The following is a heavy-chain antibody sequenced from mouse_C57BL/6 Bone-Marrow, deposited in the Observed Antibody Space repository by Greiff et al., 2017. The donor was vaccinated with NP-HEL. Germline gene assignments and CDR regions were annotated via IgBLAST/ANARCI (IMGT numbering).Heavy chain of an antibody. J-gene: IGHJ2*01. CDR2: IDPSDSYT. V-gene: IGHV1-69*01. Sequence: QVQLQQSGAELVMPGASVKLSCKASGYTFTSYWMHWVKQRPGQGLEWIGEIDPSDSYTNYNQKFKGKSTLTVDKSSSTAYMQLSSLTSEDSAVYYCARSRYGSSYGYWGQGTTLTVSS. D-gene: IGHD1-1*01. CDR3: ARSRYGSSYGY. CDR1: GYTFTSYW.